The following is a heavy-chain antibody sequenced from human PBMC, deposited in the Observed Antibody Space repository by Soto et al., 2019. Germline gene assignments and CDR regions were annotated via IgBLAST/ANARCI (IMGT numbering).Heavy chain of an antibody. CDR1: GVSISSGDYY. CDR3: ARLYSSSWYYFDY. D-gene: IGHD6-13*01. CDR2: IYYSGST. J-gene: IGHJ4*02. Sequence: SETLSLTCTVSGVSISSGDYYWSWIRQPPGKGLEWIGYIYYSGSTNSNPSLKSRVTISVDTSKNQFSLKLSSVTAADTAVYYCARLYSSSWYYFDYWGQGTLVTVSS. V-gene: IGHV4-61*08.